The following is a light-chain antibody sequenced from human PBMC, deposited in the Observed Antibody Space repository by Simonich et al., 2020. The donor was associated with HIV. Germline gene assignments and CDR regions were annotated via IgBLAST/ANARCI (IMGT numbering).Light chain of an antibody. Sequence: SALTQPASVSGSPGQSITISCTGTSSDVGNYNLVSWYQQHPGKAPKLMIYEGSKRPSGVSNRFSGSKSGNTASLTISGLQAEDEADYYCCSYTSSSTLVFGGGTKLTVL. J-gene: IGLJ2*01. CDR2: EGS. CDR3: CSYTSSSTLV. V-gene: IGLV2-14*02. CDR1: SSDVGNYNL.